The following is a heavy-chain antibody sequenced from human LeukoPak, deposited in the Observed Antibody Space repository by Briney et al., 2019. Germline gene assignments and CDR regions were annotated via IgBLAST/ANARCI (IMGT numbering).Heavy chain of an antibody. CDR3: AKGHSSGYYYARDKSNWFDP. V-gene: IGHV1-69*05. CDR2: IIPIFGTA. J-gene: IGHJ5*02. CDR1: GGTFSSYA. Sequence: SVKVSCKASGGTFSSYAISWVRQAPGQGLEWMGGIIPIFGTANYAQKFQGRVTITTDESTSTAYMELSSLRSEDTALYYCAKGHSSGYYYARDKSNWFDPWGQGTLVTVSS. D-gene: IGHD3-22*01.